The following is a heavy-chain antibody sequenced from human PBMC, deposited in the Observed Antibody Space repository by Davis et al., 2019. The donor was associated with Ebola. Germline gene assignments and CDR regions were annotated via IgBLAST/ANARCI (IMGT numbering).Heavy chain of an antibody. Sequence: MPSETLSLTCTVSGGSISSYYWSWIRQPPGKGLEWIGYIYYSGSTNYNPSLKSRVTISVDTSKNQFSLKLSSVTAADTAVYYCARPVGNGDYSWFDPWGQGTLVTVSS. CDR1: GGSISSYY. V-gene: IGHV4-59*08. CDR2: IYYSGST. J-gene: IGHJ5*02. D-gene: IGHD4-17*01. CDR3: ARPVGNGDYSWFDP.